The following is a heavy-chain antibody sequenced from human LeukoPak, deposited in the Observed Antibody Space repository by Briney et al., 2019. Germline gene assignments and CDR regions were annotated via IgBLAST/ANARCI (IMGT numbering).Heavy chain of an antibody. CDR2: ISSSSSYI. D-gene: IGHD4-23*01. CDR1: GFTFSSYS. J-gene: IGHJ5*02. Sequence: GGSLRLSCAASGFTFSSYSMNWVRQAPGKGLEWVSSISSSSSYIYYADSVKGRFTISRDNAKNSLYLQMNRLRAEDTAVYYCARDRAPVVTPNWFDPWGQGTLVTVSS. CDR3: ARDRAPVVTPNWFDP. V-gene: IGHV3-21*01.